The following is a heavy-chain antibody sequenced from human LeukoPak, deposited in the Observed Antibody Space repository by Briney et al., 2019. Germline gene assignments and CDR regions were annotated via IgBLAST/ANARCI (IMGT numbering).Heavy chain of an antibody. CDR2: VYYSGST. V-gene: IGHV4-61*01. Sequence: SETLSLTCTVSDASLSSDNYYWSWIRQPPGKGLEWIGYVYYSGSTNYNPSLKSRVTISVDTSKNQFSLKLSSMTAADTAVYYCARRKAVRPRDYYFDYWGQGTLVTVSS. D-gene: IGHD6-6*01. CDR1: DASLSSDNYY. CDR3: ARRKAVRPRDYYFDY. J-gene: IGHJ4*02.